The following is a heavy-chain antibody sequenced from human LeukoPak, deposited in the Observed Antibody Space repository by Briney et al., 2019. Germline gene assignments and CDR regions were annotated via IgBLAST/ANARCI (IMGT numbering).Heavy chain of an antibody. J-gene: IGHJ1*01. V-gene: IGHV1-69*13. CDR3: ASLGGNSEYFQH. CDR1: GGTFSSYA. D-gene: IGHD4-23*01. CDR2: IIPIFGTA. Sequence: SVKVSCKASGGTFSSYALSWVRQALGQGLEWMGGIIPIFGTANYAQKFQGRVTIIADESTSTAYMELSSLRSEDTAVYYCASLGGNSEYFQHWGQGTLVTVSS.